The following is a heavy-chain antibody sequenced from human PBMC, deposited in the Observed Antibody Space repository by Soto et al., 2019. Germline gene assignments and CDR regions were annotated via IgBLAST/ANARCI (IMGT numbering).Heavy chain of an antibody. V-gene: IGHV4-34*01. CDR1: GGSFSGYY. J-gene: IGHJ4*02. Sequence: SETLSLTCAVYGGSFSGYYWSWIRQPPGKGLEWIGEINHSGSTNYNPSLKSRVTISVDPSKNQFSLKLSSVTAADTAVYYCARDPSSSSYFDYWGQGTLVTVSS. CDR3: ARDPSSSSYFDY. CDR2: INHSGST. D-gene: IGHD6-6*01.